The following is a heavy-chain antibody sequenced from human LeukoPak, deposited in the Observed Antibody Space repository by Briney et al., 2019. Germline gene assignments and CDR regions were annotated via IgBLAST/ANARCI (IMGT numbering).Heavy chain of an antibody. CDR2: IYYSGST. CDR1: GGSISSYY. V-gene: IGHV4-59*01. CDR3: ARDSEEDDAFDI. J-gene: IGHJ3*02. Sequence: PSETLSLTCTVSGGSISSYYWSWIRQPPGKGLEWIGYIYYSGSTNYNPSLKSRVTISVDTSKNQFSLKLSSVTAADTAVYYCARDSEEDDAFDIWGQGTMVTVSS.